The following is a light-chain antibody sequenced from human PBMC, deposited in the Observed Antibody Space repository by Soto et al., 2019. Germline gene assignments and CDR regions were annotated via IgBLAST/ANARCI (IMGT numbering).Light chain of an antibody. CDR3: QQSYSTPYT. V-gene: IGKV1-39*01. J-gene: IGKJ2*01. CDR2: VAS. Sequence: DIQMTQSPSSLFASVGDRVTITCRASQSIRNYENCYQQKPGKAPKFLIYVASTLQSGVPSRFSGSGSGTDFTLTISSLQPEDFATYYCQQSYSTPYTFGPGTKLEIK. CDR1: QSIRNY.